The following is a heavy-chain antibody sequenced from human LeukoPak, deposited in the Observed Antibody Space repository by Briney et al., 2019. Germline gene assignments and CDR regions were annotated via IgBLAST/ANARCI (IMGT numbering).Heavy chain of an antibody. D-gene: IGHD2-2*03. V-gene: IGHV4-39*01. CDR3: ARHGSTDYFDY. J-gene: IGHJ4*02. CDR2: IYYSGST. Sequence: PSETLSLTCAVSGGSISSTTSYWGWIRQPPGKGLEWIGRIYYSGSTFYNPSLKSRVTIYVDTSKNQLSLRLSSVTAADTAVYYCARHGSTDYFDYWGQGTLVTVSS. CDR1: GGSISSTTSY.